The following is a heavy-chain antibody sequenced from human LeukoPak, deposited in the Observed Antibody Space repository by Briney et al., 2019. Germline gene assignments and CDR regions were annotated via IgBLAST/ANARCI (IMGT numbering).Heavy chain of an antibody. Sequence: SETLFLTCTVTGRSISSRIYYRGWIRQPPAKGPECIGEINHSGSTNYNPSLKTRVTISVYTSKNQFCLKLTSVTAADTDLYYCARGPSRVHYADSSGYPEYFLHWGRGTLVSVSS. CDR1: GRSISSRIYY. V-gene: IGHV4-39*07. J-gene: IGHJ1*01. CDR2: INHSGST. D-gene: IGHD3-22*01. CDR3: ARGPSRVHYADSSGYPEYFLH.